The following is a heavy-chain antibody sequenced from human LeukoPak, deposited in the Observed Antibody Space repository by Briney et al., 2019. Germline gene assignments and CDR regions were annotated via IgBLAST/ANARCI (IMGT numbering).Heavy chain of an antibody. CDR1: GFTFSSYG. CDR2: IRYDGSNK. V-gene: IGHV3-30*02. J-gene: IGHJ4*02. Sequence: PGGSLRLSCAASGFTFSSYGMHWVRQAPGKGLEWVAFIRYDGSNKYYADSVKGRFTISRDSSKNTLFLEMNSLRAEDTAVYYCAQSRAAAAGTGAFDSWGQGTLVTVSS. CDR3: AQSRAAAAGTGAFDS. D-gene: IGHD6-25*01.